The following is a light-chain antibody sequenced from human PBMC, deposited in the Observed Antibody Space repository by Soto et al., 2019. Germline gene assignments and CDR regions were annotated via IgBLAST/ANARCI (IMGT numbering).Light chain of an antibody. Sequence: QSALTQPASVSGSPGQSITISCTGTSSDVGSYNLVSWYQQHPGKAPKLMIYEGSKRPSGVSNRFSGSKSANTASLTISGLQTEDEADYHCCSYAGTNTVVFGTGTKVTVL. CDR2: EGS. J-gene: IGLJ1*01. CDR1: SSDVGSYNL. CDR3: CSYAGTNTVV. V-gene: IGLV2-23*01.